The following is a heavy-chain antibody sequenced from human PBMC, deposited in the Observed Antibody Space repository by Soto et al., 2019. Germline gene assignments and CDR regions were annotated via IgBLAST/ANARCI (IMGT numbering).Heavy chain of an antibody. CDR3: ARSAFGPGVTFDI. J-gene: IGHJ4*02. D-gene: IGHD3-10*01. V-gene: IGHV1-8*01. CDR2: MNPNSANT. CDR1: GYTFGNYD. Sequence: ASVKVSCKASGYTFGNYDMNWVRQATGQGPEWMGWMNPNSANTGYVQKFQGRVAMTRDTSINTAYLELSGLRSDDTAVYYCARSAFGPGVTFDIWGQGTQVTVSS.